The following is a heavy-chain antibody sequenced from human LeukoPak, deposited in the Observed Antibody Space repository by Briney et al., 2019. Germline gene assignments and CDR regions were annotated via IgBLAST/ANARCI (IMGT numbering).Heavy chain of an antibody. CDR3: ARATLSDYYFNY. J-gene: IGHJ4*02. CDR1: GYTFTSYY. CDR2: INPSGGST. Sequence: ASVKVSCKASGYTFTSYYMHWVRQAPGQGLEWMGIINPSGGSTSYAQKFQGRVTMTRDTSTNTVYMELSSLRSEDMAVYFCARATLSDYYFNYWGQGTLVTVSS. V-gene: IGHV1-46*01.